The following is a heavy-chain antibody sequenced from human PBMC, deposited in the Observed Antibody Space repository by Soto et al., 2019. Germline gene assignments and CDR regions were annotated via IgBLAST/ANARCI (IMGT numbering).Heavy chain of an antibody. CDR1: GFSLDTSGVG. J-gene: IGHJ6*02. V-gene: IGHV2-5*02. CDR3: SHRESRVASYGLDV. D-gene: IGHD2-15*01. CDR2: IYWDDDK. Sequence: QITLKASGPTLVKLTHTLTVTCTSSGFSLDTSGVGVAWIRLPPGKALEWLTLIYWDDDKRYSLSLRSRPTITKNTSENRVVLTITNMDPVDTATYYCSHRESRVASYGLDVWGQGTTVTVSS.